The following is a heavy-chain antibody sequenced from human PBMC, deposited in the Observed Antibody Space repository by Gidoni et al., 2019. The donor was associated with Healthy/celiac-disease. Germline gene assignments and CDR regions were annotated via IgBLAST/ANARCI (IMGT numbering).Heavy chain of an antibody. CDR3: ANERSGLFDY. V-gene: IGHV3-30*18. J-gene: IGHJ4*02. CDR2: ISYDGSTK. Sequence: QVQLVESGGGVVQPGRSLRLSSAASGFTFSSYGMHWVRQAPGKGLEWVAVISYDGSTKYYADSVKGRFTISRDNSKNTLYLQMSSLRAEDTAVYYCANERSGLFDYWGQGTLVTVSS. CDR1: GFTFSSYG. D-gene: IGHD5-12*01.